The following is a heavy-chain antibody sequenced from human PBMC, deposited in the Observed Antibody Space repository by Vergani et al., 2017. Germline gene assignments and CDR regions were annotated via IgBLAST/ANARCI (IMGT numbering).Heavy chain of an antibody. D-gene: IGHD5-18*01. CDR3: ARTPGYSYGYPGFGLDLNVDY. Sequence: QVQLVQSGAEVKKPGASVKVSCKASGYTFTGYYMHWVRQAPGQGLEWMGWINPNSGGTNYAQKFQGRVTMTRDTSISTAYMELSRLRSDDTAVYYCARTPGYSYGYPGFGLDLNVDYWGQGTLVTVSS. V-gene: IGHV1-2*02. CDR1: GYTFTGYY. J-gene: IGHJ4*02. CDR2: INPNSGGT.